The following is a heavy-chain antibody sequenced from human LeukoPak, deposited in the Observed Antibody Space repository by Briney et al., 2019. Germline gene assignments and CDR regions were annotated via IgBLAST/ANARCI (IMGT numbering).Heavy chain of an antibody. CDR3: VILWSSGASYDY. CDR1: GGTFSSYA. CDR2: IIPIFGTA. D-gene: IGHD2-21*02. Sequence: SVKVSCKASGGTFSSYAISWVRQAPGQGLEWMGGIIPIFGTANYAQKFQGRVTITADESTSTAYMELSSLRSEDTAVYYCVILWSSGASYDYWGPGTLVTVSS. J-gene: IGHJ4*02. V-gene: IGHV1-69*01.